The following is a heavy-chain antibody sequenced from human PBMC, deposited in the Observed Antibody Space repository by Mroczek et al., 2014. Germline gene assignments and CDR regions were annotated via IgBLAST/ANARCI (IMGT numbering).Heavy chain of an antibody. D-gene: IGHD3-3*01. V-gene: IGHV5-51*01. Sequence: VQLVESGAEVKKPGESLKISCKGSGYSFTSYWIGWVRQMPGKGLEWMGIIYPGDSDTRYSPSFQGQVTISADKSISTAYLQWSSLKASDTAMYYCARHAPGGTIFGVVIDPEEYYYYGMDVWGQGTTVTRLL. CDR2: IYPGDSDT. J-gene: IGHJ6*02. CDR3: ARHAPGGTIFGVVIDPEEYYYYGMDV. CDR1: GYSFTSYW.